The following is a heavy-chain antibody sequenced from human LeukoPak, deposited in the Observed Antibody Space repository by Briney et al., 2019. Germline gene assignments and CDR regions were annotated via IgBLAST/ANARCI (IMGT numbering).Heavy chain of an antibody. V-gene: IGHV4-4*07. Sequence: SETLSLTCTVSGGSISSYFWNWIRQPAGKGLEWIGRLYNSGTTNYNPSLKSRGTISVDTSKNQFSLKLSSVTAADTAVYYCARHGRYCSSTSCYSYFGSWGQGTLVTVSS. CDR2: LYNSGTT. D-gene: IGHD2-2*02. J-gene: IGHJ4*02. CDR1: GGSISSYF. CDR3: ARHGRYCSSTSCYSYFGS.